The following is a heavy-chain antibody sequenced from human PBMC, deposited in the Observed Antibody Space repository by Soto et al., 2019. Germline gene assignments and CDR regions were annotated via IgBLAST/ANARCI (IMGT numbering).Heavy chain of an antibody. CDR3: ARQHRSIVVVPAAIPLDY. V-gene: IGHV3-33*01. J-gene: IGHJ4*02. CDR2: IWYDGSNK. D-gene: IGHD2-2*01. CDR1: GFTFSSYG. Sequence: LGGSLRLSCAASGFTFSSYGMHWVRQAPGKGLEWVAVIWYDGSNKYYADSVKGRFTISRDNSKNTLYLQMNSLRAEDTAVYYCARQHRSIVVVPAAIPLDYWGQGTLVTVSS.